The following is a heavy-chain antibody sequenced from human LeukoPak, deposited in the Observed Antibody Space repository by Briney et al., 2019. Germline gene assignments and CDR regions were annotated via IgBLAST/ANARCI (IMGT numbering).Heavy chain of an antibody. V-gene: IGHV3-64D*06. D-gene: IGHD2-2*01. CDR1: GFTFSSRA. J-gene: IGHJ4*02. Sequence: PGGSLRLSCSASGFTFSSRAMHWVRQAPGKGLEYVSVISGNGDSTYYVDPVRGRFTISRDNSKNTLYLQMSSLRAEDTAVYYCVKDRYCSSTTCYANFDSWGQGTLVTVSS. CDR2: ISGNGDST. CDR3: VKDRYCSSTTCYANFDS.